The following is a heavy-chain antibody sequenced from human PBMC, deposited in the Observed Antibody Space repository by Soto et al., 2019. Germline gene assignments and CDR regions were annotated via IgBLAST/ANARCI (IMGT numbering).Heavy chain of an antibody. CDR3: AETGGLSNYSMAV. V-gene: IGHV1-69*02. D-gene: IGHD3-16*01. CDR1: GGTFSSYT. Sequence: QVQLVQSGAEVKKPGSSVKVSCKASGGTFSSYTISWVRQAPGQGLEWMGRIIPILGIADYAQKFQGRVTITADKSTSTAYMELSSLRSEDTAVYYCAETGGLSNYSMAVWGKGTTVTVSS. J-gene: IGHJ6*03. CDR2: IIPILGIA.